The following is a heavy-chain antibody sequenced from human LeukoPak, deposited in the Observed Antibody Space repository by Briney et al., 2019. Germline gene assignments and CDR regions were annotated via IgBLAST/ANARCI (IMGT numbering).Heavy chain of an antibody. Sequence: ASVKVSCKASGHTFTGYYVHWVRQAPGQGLEWMGRINPNSGGTNYAQKFQGRLTLTRDTSISTAYMELSMLRSDDTAMYYCARPPHEYQWVAYWGQGSLVTVSS. CDR1: GHTFTGYY. CDR2: INPNSGGT. V-gene: IGHV1-2*06. CDR3: ARPPHEYQWVAY. D-gene: IGHD6-19*01. J-gene: IGHJ4*02.